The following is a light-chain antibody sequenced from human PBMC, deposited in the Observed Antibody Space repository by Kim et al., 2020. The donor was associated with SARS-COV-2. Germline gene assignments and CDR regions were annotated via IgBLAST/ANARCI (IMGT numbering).Light chain of an antibody. CDR1: SSNIGKNY. J-gene: IGLJ2*01. Sequence: GQKVTSSCSGSSSNIGKNYVSWYQQLPGTAPKLLIYDNNKRPSGIPDRFSGSKSGTSATLGITGLQTGDEADYYCGTWDSSLSAVLFGGGTQLTVL. V-gene: IGLV1-51*01. CDR2: DNN. CDR3: GTWDSSLSAVL.